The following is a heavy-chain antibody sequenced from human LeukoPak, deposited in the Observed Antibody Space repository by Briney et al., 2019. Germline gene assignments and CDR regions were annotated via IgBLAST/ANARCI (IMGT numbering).Heavy chain of an antibody. CDR2: IWYDGSNK. J-gene: IGHJ3*02. CDR1: GFTFSSYG. Sequence: GGSLRLSCAASGFTFSSYGMHWVRQAPGKGLEWVAVIWYDGSNKYYADSVKGRFTISRDNSKNTLYLQMNSLRAEDTAVYYCARAASYYYDSSGHWDAFDIWGQGTMVTVSS. D-gene: IGHD3-22*01. V-gene: IGHV3-33*01. CDR3: ARAASYYYDSSGHWDAFDI.